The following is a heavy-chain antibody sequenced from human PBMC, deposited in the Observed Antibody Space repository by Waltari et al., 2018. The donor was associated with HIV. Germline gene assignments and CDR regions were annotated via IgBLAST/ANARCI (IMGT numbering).Heavy chain of an antibody. CDR1: GGSISSSSYY. V-gene: IGHV4-39*01. J-gene: IGHJ4*02. Sequence: QLQLQESGPGLVKPSETLSLTCTVSGGSISSSSYYWGWIRPPPGKGLEWIGSIYYSGSTYYNPSLKSRVTISVDTSKNQFSLKLSSVTAADTAVYYCATSYYDSSGYSHIFDYWGQGTLVTVSS. CDR3: ATSYYDSSGYSHIFDY. D-gene: IGHD3-22*01. CDR2: IYYSGST.